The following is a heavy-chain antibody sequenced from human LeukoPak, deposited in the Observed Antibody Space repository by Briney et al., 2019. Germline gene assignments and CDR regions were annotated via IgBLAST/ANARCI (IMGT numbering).Heavy chain of an antibody. J-gene: IGHJ4*02. Sequence: PGGSLRLSCAASGFTVISNYMSWVRQAPGKGLEWVSFIYSGGATYYADSVRGRFTIFRDNSKNTLYLQMNSLRAEDTAVYYCARDLPLLLWGQGTLVTVSS. V-gene: IGHV3-53*01. CDR1: GFTVISNY. D-gene: IGHD3-22*01. CDR3: ARDLPLLL. CDR2: IYSGGAT.